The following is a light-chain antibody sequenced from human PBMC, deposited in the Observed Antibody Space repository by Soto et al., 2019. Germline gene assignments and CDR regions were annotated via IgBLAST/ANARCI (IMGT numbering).Light chain of an antibody. J-gene: IGKJ5*01. CDR1: QSVNSN. CDR2: GIS. V-gene: IGKV3-15*01. Sequence: EMVMTQSPAILSVSPGESATLSCRASQSVNSNYLAWYQQHPGQPPRLLIYGISTRATGIPARFSGSGSGTEFSLTISSLQSEDFAVYYCQKYSKLPITFGQGTRL. CDR3: QKYSKLPIT.